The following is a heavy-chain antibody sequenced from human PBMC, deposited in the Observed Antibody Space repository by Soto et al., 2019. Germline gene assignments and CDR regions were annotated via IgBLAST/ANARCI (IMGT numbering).Heavy chain of an antibody. J-gene: IGHJ1*01. D-gene: IGHD4-17*01. V-gene: IGHV4-31*02. Sequence: LCGGSIRSGDYYWRWIRQLPGKGLEWIGYIYYSGTTFHNPSLKSRVSISVDTSKNLFSLKLSSMTAADTAVYYCARTSGDYGLSKYFQHWGQGTLVTVSS. CDR2: IYYSGTT. CDR3: ARTSGDYGLSKYFQH. CDR1: GGSIRSGDYY.